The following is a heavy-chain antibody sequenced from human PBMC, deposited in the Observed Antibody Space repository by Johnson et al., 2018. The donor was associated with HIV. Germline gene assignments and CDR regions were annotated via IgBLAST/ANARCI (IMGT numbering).Heavy chain of an antibody. D-gene: IGHD3-22*01. CDR2: IYPDGSNK. V-gene: IGHV3-66*02. CDR1: GFTVSSNY. J-gene: IGHJ3*02. Sequence: VQLLESGGGLVKPGGSLRLSCAASGFTVSSNYMTWVRQAPGKGLEWVSLIYPDGSNKYYADSVKGRFTISRDNSKNTLYLQMNSLRAEDTAVYYCARSMIVNAFDIWGQGTMVTVSS. CDR3: ARSMIVNAFDI.